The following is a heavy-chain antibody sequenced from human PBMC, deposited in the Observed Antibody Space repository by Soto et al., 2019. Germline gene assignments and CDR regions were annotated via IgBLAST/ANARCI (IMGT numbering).Heavy chain of an antibody. D-gene: IGHD3-22*01. CDR1: GYTFTSYG. CDR3: ASGNYYDSSGLDAFDI. V-gene: IGHV1-18*01. J-gene: IGHJ3*02. Sequence: ASVTVSCQASGYTFTSYGIIWVRQAPGQGLEWMGWISAYNGNTNYAQKLQGRVTMTTDTSTSTAYMELRSLRSDDTAVYYCASGNYYDSSGLDAFDIWGQGTMVTVSS. CDR2: ISAYNGNT.